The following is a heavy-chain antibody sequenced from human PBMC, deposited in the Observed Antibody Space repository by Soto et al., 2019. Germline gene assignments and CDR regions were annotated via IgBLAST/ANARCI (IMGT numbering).Heavy chain of an antibody. CDR2: ISGSGGST. CDR1: GFTFSSYA. J-gene: IGHJ5*02. V-gene: IGHV3-23*01. CDR3: AKGSYYYWFDP. D-gene: IGHD1-26*01. Sequence: GGSLRLSCAASGFTFSSYAMNWVRQAPGKGLEWVSVISGSGGSTYYADAVKGRFTISRDNSKNTLYLQMNSLRAEDTAVYYCAKGSYYYWFDPWGQGTLVTVSS.